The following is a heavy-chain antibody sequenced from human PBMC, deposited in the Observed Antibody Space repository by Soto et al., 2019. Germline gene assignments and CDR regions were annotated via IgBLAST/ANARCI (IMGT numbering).Heavy chain of an antibody. D-gene: IGHD4-17*01. Sequence: SLRVSCAASGFTFSTYPMMRVRQARGKGLECVGSISDSGANTYYADSVRGRFTISRDNSKNTLYLQMNSLRDDDTAVYYCAKILSMVTSYYYGMDVWGDGTTVTVSS. CDR3: AKILSMVTSYYYGMDV. V-gene: IGHV3-23*01. CDR1: GFTFSTYP. J-gene: IGHJ6*04. CDR2: ISDSGANT.